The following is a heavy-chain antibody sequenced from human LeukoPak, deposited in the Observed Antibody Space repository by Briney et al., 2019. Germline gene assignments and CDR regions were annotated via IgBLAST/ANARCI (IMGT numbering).Heavy chain of an antibody. D-gene: IGHD3-22*01. CDR2: IYYSGST. CDR3: AREHYYDSGGYYPDY. J-gene: IGHJ4*02. V-gene: IGHV4-39*07. Sequence: SETLSLTCPVSGGSNSSSSYYWGWIRQPPGKGLEWIGSIYYSGSTYYNPSLKSRVTISVDTSKNQFSLKLSSVTAADTAVYYCAREHYYDSGGYYPDYWGQGTLVTVSS. CDR1: GGSNSSSSYY.